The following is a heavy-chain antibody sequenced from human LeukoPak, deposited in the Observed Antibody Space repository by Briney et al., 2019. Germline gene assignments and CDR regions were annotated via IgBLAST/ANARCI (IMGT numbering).Heavy chain of an antibody. J-gene: IGHJ6*03. V-gene: IGHV3-48*01. Sequence: GGSLRLSCAATGFPFSSYSMNWVRQAPGKGLEWVSYISSSSSTIYYADSVKGRFTISRDNAKNSLYLQMNSLRAEDTAVYYFARDGIYMDVWGKGTTVTVSS. D-gene: IGHD1-26*01. CDR2: ISSSSSTI. CDR3: ARDGIYMDV. CDR1: GFPFSSYS.